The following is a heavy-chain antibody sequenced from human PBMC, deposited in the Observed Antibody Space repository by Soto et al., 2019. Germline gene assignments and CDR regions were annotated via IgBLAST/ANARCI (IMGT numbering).Heavy chain of an antibody. CDR1: GYTFTHYY. CDR3: ARDLAAGDH. V-gene: IGHV1-46*01. Sequence: QVLLVQSGAGVKKPGASVKVSCRTSGYTFTHYYIHWVRQAPGQGLEWLAIINPASGSTNYAQDFQGRVTLTMDTSTTTVYMELSGLSAEDTAIFYCARDLAAGDHWGQGTLVTVSS. CDR2: INPASGST. J-gene: IGHJ4*02. D-gene: IGHD6-13*01.